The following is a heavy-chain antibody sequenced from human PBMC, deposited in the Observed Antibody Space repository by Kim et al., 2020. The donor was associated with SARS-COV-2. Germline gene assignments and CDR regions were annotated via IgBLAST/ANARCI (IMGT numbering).Heavy chain of an antibody. V-gene: IGHV3-33*06. CDR3: ANFES. CDR2: IKSDGSNK. Sequence: GSLRLSCAASGFTFSVYGMHWVRQAPGKGLEWVAVIKSDGSNKYYADSVMGRFTISRDNSKNMLFLQMNSLRAEDTAVYYCANFESWGQGTLVTVSS. J-gene: IGHJ4*02. CDR1: GFTFSVYG.